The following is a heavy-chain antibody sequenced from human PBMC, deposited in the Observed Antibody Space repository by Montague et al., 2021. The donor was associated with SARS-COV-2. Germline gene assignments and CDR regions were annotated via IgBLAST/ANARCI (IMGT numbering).Heavy chain of an antibody. CDR1: GESISSDRYY. J-gene: IGHJ6*02. CDR2: INYSGDT. D-gene: IGHD2-2*01. Sequence: SETLSLTCTVSGESISSDRYYWGWIRQPPGKGLEWIASINYSGDTYYNPSLKSRVTISVDTSKNQFSLKLSSVTAADTAVYYCTREGYQVLWSDYYYYGMDVWGQGTTVTVSS. V-gene: IGHV4-39*07. CDR3: TREGYQVLWSDYYYYGMDV.